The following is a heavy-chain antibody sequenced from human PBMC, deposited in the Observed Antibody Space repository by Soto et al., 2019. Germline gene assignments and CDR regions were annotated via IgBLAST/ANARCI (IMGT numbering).Heavy chain of an antibody. CDR2: IYYSGTT. CDR3: AASCVACGGFNYYGMDV. Sequence: SETQSLTCTDSGRSISSGGYYWYWIRQHPGKGLEWSGYIYYSGTTYYNPSLKSRVTISVDTSKNQFSLKLSSVTAADTAVYYCAASCVACGGFNYYGMDVWGQGTKVTVS. CDR1: GRSISSGGYY. D-gene: IGHD2-21*01. V-gene: IGHV4-31*03. J-gene: IGHJ6*02.